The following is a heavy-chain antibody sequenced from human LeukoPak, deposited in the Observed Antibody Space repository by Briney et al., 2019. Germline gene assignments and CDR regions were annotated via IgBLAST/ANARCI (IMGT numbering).Heavy chain of an antibody. Sequence: PGGSLRLSCEASGFSFSKNGMSWVRQAPGKGLEWVSSIGGSGSSIYYADSVKGRFTISRDNSKNTLYLQMNSLRAEDTAVYYCAKARPYYDSSGYYYPDYWGQGTLVTVSS. D-gene: IGHD3-22*01. J-gene: IGHJ4*02. CDR1: GFSFSKNG. CDR3: AKARPYYDSSGYYYPDY. CDR2: IGGSGSSI. V-gene: IGHV3-23*01.